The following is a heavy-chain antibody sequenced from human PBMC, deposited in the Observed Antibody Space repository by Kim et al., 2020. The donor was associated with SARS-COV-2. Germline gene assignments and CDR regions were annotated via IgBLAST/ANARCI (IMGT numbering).Heavy chain of an antibody. Sequence: SETLSLTCAVYGGSFSGYYWSWIRQPPGKGLEWIGEINHSGSTNYNPSLKSRVTISVDTSKNQFSLKLSSVTAADTAVYYCARGPIRWLQLGSHFDYWG. D-gene: IGHD5-12*01. CDR2: INHSGST. J-gene: IGHJ4*01. CDR3: ARGPIRWLQLGSHFDY. CDR1: GGSFSGYY. V-gene: IGHV4-34*01.